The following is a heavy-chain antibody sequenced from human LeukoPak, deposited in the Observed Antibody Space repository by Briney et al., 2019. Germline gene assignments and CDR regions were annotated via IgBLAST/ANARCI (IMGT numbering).Heavy chain of an antibody. CDR1: GFTFSDYY. V-gene: IGHV3-11*03. Sequence: GGSLRLSCAASGFTFSDYYMSWIRQAPGKGLEWVSYISSSSSYTNYADSVKGRFTISRDNAKNSLYLQMNSLRAQDTEVSYCARGGDLEYCSGGSCYSVDYWGQGTLVTVSS. CDR3: ARGGDLEYCSGGSCYSVDY. D-gene: IGHD2-15*01. J-gene: IGHJ4*02. CDR2: ISSSSSYT.